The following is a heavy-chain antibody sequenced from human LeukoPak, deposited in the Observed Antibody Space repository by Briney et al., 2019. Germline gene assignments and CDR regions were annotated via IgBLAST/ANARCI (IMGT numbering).Heavy chain of an antibody. CDR2: INPNSGGT. Sequence: ASVKVSCKASGYTFTGYYMHWVRQAPGQGLEWMGWINPNSGGTNYAQKFQGRVTMTRDTSISTAYMELSRLRSDDTVVYYCARARRFLEWFDPWGQGTLVTVSS. J-gene: IGHJ5*02. CDR1: GYTFTGYY. CDR3: ARARRFLEWFDP. D-gene: IGHD3-3*01. V-gene: IGHV1-2*02.